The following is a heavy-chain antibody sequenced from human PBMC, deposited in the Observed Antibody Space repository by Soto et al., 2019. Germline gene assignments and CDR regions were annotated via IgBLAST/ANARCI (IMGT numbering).Heavy chain of an antibody. CDR1: GGSFSGYY. D-gene: IGHD2-2*02. J-gene: IGHJ5*02. CDR2: INHSGST. CDR3: ARGSRVGGYCSSTSCYIVGFDP. Sequence: PSETLSLTCAVYGGSFSGYYWSWIRQPPGKGLEWIGEINHSGSTNYNPSLKSRVTISVDTSKNQFSLKLSSVTAADTAVYYCARGSRVGGYCSSTSCYIVGFDPWGQGTLVTVS. V-gene: IGHV4-34*01.